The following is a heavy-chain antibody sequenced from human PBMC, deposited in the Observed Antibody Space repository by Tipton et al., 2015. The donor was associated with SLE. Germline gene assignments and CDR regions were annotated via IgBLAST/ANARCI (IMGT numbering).Heavy chain of an antibody. V-gene: IGHV4-38-2*01. J-gene: IGHJ4*02. D-gene: IGHD6-19*01. CDR3: AAVSSALWDFGY. Sequence: LRLSCPVSCYSISSGYYWGWIRQPPGKGLEWIGSIYHSGSTYYNPSLKSRVTISVDTSKNQFSLKLSSVTAADTAVYYCAAVSSALWDFGYWGQGTLVTVSS. CDR1: CYSISSGYY. CDR2: IYHSGST.